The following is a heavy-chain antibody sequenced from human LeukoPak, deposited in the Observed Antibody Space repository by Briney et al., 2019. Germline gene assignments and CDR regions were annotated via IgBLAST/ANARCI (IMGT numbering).Heavy chain of an antibody. D-gene: IGHD3-10*01. CDR3: ARSYGSGNYFDY. Sequence: KPSETLSLTCSVSGGSINSYYWSWIRQPAGKGLEWIGRIYASGTSNYNPSLKSRVTMSVDTSKNQFSLRLSSVTAADTAVYYCARSYGSGNYFDYWGQGTLVTVSS. V-gene: IGHV4-4*07. CDR1: GGSINSYY. J-gene: IGHJ4*02. CDR2: IYASGTS.